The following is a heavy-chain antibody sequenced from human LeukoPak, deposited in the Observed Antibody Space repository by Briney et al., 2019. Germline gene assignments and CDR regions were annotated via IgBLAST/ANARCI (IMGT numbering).Heavy chain of an antibody. V-gene: IGHV4-4*09. D-gene: IGHD1-26*01. CDR2: IYTSGST. CDR1: GGSISSYY. Sequence: SETLSLTCTVSGGSISSYYWSWIRQPPGKGLEWFGYIYTSGSTNYTPSLKSRVTISVDTSKNQFSLKLSSVTAADTAVYYCARQGSGSYYPYFDYWGQGTLVTVSS. CDR3: ARQGSGSYYPYFDY. J-gene: IGHJ4*02.